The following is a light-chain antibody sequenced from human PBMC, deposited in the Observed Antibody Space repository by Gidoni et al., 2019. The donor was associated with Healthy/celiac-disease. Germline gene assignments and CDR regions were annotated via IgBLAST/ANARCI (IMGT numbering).Light chain of an antibody. CDR1: LSLGTF. V-gene: IGKV3-11*01. CDR2: GAS. J-gene: IGKJ4*01. Sequence: ATLSWSAGERATLSCRASLSLGTFLVWYQHKPGQAPRRLIYGASTRSTGVPARFSGAGSGTDFTLTIASLEPEDFAIYDCQQRGRWPLTFGGGTRVEI. CDR3: QQRGRWPLT.